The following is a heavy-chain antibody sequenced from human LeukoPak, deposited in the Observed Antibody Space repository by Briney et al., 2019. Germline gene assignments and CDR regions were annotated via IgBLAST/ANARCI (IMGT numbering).Heavy chain of an antibody. V-gene: IGHV1-46*01. CDR3: ARALVTVTTGLFDY. D-gene: IGHD4-17*01. CDR1: GYTFTSYY. CDR2: INPSGGST. J-gene: IGHJ4*02. Sequence: ASVTVSCKASGYTFTSYYIHWVRQAPGQGLEWMAIINPSGGSTSYAQKFQGRVTMTSDTSTSTVYMELSSLRSEDTAIYYCARALVTVTTGLFDYWGQGTLVTVSS.